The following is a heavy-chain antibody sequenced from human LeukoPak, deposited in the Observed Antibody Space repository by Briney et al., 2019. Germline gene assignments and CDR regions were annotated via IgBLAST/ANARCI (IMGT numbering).Heavy chain of an antibody. J-gene: IGHJ4*02. V-gene: IGHV3-21*01. CDR3: ARGLAARPAFDY. CDR2: ISSSSSYI. Sequence: GGSLRLSCAASGFTFSSYSTNWVRQAPGKGLEWVSSISSSSSYIYYADSVKGRFTISRDNAKNSLYLQMNSLRAEDTAVYYCARGLAARPAFDYWGQGTLVTVSS. D-gene: IGHD6-6*01. CDR1: GFTFSSYS.